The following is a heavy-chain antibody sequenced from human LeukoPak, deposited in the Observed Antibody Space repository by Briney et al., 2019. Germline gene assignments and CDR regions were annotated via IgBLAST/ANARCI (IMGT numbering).Heavy chain of an antibody. J-gene: IGHJ4*02. CDR3: ASLTSNFWSGYYRDY. CDR1: GFTVSSNY. CDR2: IYSGGST. Sequence: GGSLRLSCAASGFTVSSNYMSWVRQAPGKGLEWVSVIYSGGSTYYADSVKGRFTISRDNSKNTLYLQMNSLRAEDTAVYYCASLTSNFWSGYYRDYWGQGTLVTVSS. V-gene: IGHV3-66*01. D-gene: IGHD3-3*01.